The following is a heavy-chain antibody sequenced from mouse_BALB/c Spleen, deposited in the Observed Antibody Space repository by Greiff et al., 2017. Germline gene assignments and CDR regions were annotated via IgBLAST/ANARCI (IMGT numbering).Heavy chain of an antibody. Sequence: VQLQQSGAELVKPGASVKLSCTASGFNIKDTYMHWVKQRPEQGLEWIGRIDPANGNTKYDPKFQGKATITADTSSNTAYLQLSSLTSEDTAVYYCARDYDDGYAMDDWGQGTSVTVSS. CDR3: ARDYDDGYAMDD. CDR1: GFNIKDTY. J-gene: IGHJ4*01. D-gene: IGHD2-4*01. V-gene: IGHV14-3*02. CDR2: IDPANGNT.